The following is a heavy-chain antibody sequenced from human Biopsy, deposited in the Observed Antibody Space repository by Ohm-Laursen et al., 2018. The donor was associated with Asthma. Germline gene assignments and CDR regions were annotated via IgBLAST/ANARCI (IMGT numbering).Heavy chain of an antibody. CDR1: GYNFISFA. J-gene: IGHJ3*01. V-gene: IGHV1-3*04. Sequence: ASVKVSCKSSGYNFISFAIHWVRQAPGQRLEWMGWVNTGNGDTKYSQKFQGRVTITRDTSASTAYMELRSLRSENTATYYCARTYYDFLTGQVKDVFGVWGQGTMVTVSS. CDR3: ARTYYDFLTGQVKDVFGV. CDR2: VNTGNGDT. D-gene: IGHD3-9*01.